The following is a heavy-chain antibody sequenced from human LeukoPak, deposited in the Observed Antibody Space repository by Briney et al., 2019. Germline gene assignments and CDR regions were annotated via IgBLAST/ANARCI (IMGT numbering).Heavy chain of an antibody. CDR3: ARGRTTVTTRFDP. Sequence: PSETLSLTCTVSGYSISSGYYWGWIRQPPGKGLEWIGSIYHSGSTYYNPSLKSRGTISVDTAKNQFSLKLSSVTAADTAVYYCARGRTTVTTRFDPWGQGTLVTVSS. J-gene: IGHJ5*02. D-gene: IGHD4-11*01. CDR1: GYSISSGYY. CDR2: IYHSGST. V-gene: IGHV4-38-2*02.